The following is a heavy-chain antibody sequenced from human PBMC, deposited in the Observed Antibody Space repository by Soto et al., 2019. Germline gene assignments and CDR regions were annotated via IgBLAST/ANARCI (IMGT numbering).Heavy chain of an antibody. D-gene: IGHD3-10*01. V-gene: IGHV3-23*01. CDR3: AKVDTHCRVRGVITRQGCYYYYMDV. CDR1: GFTFSSYA. CDR2: ISGSGGST. Sequence: GGSLRLSCAASGFTFSSYAMSWVRQAPGKGLEWVSAISGSGGSTYYADSVKGRFTISRDNSKNTLYLQMNSLRAEDTAVYYCAKVDTHCRVRGVITRQGCYYYYMDVWGKGTTVTVSS. J-gene: IGHJ6*03.